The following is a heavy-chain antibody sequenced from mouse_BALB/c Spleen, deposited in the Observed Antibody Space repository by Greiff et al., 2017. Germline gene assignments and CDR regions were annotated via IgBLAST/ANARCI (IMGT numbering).Heavy chain of an antibody. J-gene: IGHJ2*01. CDR2: IDPENGNT. D-gene: IGHD3-2*01. Sequence: EVKLQESGAELVRPGALVKLSCKASGFNIKDYYMHWVKQRPEQGLEWIGWIDPENGNTIYDPKFQGKASITADTSSNTAYLQLSSLTSEDTAVYYCARRTARATYDYWGQGTTLTVSS. CDR3: ARRTARATYDY. V-gene: IGHV14-1*02. CDR1: GFNIKDYY.